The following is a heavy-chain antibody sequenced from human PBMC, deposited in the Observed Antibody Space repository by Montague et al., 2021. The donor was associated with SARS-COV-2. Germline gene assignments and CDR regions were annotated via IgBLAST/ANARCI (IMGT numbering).Heavy chain of an antibody. J-gene: IGHJ4*02. D-gene: IGHD3-22*01. CDR2: IYDSETI. CDR3: ARGPDSSGYYNDFDY. CDR1: GGSISSSHW. Sequence: SESLSLTYTVSGGSISSSHWFTWVRQPPGKGLEWIGDIYDSETINYNPSLKRRVTISVDRTKNQFSLKLSSVTAADTAVYYCARGPDSSGYYNDFDYWGQGTLVTVSS. V-gene: IGHV4-4*02.